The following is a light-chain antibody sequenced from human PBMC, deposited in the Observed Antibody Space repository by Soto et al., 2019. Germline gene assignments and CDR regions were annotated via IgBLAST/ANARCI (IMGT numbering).Light chain of an antibody. V-gene: IGLV1-44*01. CDR3: AAWDDSLNGVV. J-gene: IGLJ2*01. Sequence: QSVLTQPPSASGTPGQRVTIPCSGSSSNIGSNTVNWYQQLPGTAPKLLMYSNNQRPSGVPDRFSGSKSGTSASLAISGLQSEDEADYYCAAWDDSLNGVVFGGGTKVTVL. CDR1: SSNIGSNT. CDR2: SNN.